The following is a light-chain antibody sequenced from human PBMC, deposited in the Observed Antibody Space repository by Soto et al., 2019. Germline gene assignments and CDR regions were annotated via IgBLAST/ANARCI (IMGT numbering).Light chain of an antibody. CDR3: QQSYSTPPWT. V-gene: IGKV1-39*01. Sequence: DIQMTQSPSSLSATVGDRVTITCRASQSISSYLNWYQQNPGKAPKLLIYAASILQSGVPSRFSGSGSGTDFTLTISSLQPEDFATYYCQQSYSTPPWTFGQGTKVEIK. J-gene: IGKJ1*01. CDR1: QSISSY. CDR2: AAS.